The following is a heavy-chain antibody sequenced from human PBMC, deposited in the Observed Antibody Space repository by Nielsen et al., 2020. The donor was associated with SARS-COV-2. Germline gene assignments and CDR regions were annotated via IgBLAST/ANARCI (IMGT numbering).Heavy chain of an antibody. D-gene: IGHD1-26*01. Sequence: ASVKVSCKASGYTFTSYAMHWVRQAPGQRLEWMGWINAGNGNTKYSQKFQGRVTITRDTSASTAYMELSSLRSEDTAVYYCARDLGGSGSYYDDYWGQGTLVTVSS. CDR3: ARDLGGSGSYYDDY. CDR1: GYTFTSYA. J-gene: IGHJ4*02. V-gene: IGHV1-3*01. CDR2: INAGNGNT.